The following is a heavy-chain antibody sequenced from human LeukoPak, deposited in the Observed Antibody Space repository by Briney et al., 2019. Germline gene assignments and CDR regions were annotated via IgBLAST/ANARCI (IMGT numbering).Heavy chain of an antibody. J-gene: IGHJ4*02. CDR1: GGSFSGHY. D-gene: IGHD6-13*01. CDR2: INHGGST. CDR3: ARGRYVTTRGGAAAGFLDY. V-gene: IGHV4-34*01. Sequence: WETLSLTCAVSGGSFSGHYWNWIRQPPGKGLELIGEINHGGSTNYNPSLKSRVTISVDTFQKQFSLRLSSVTAADTAVYYCARGRYVTTRGGAAAGFLDYWGQGTLVTVST.